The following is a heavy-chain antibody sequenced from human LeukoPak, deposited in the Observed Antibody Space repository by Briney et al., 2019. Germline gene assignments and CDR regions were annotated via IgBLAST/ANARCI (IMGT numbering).Heavy chain of an antibody. CDR2: IIPILGIA. J-gene: IGHJ4*02. D-gene: IGHD2-2*01. CDR1: GGTFSSYA. Sequence: SVKVFCKASGGTFSSYAISWVRQAPGQGLEWMGRIIPILGIANYAQKFQGRVTITADKSTSTAYMELSSLRSEDTAVYYCARESTTDGYKEDYWGQGTLVTVSS. V-gene: IGHV1-69*04. CDR3: ARESTTDGYKEDY.